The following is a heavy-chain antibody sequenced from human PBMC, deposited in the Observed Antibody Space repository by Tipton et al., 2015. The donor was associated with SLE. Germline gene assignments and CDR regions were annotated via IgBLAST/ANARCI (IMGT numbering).Heavy chain of an antibody. CDR1: GDSLSSYC. CDR2: VYDRGTT. CDR3: AGAQLGAWRFDY. D-gene: IGHD7-27*01. V-gene: IGHV4-59*01. J-gene: IGHJ4*02. Sequence: TLSLTCSVSGDSLSSYCWSWIRQSPGKGLGWIGYVYDRGTTNYNPSVMNRVVISLDGSENQFSLRLTSVTAADAAVYHCAGAQLGAWRFDYWGQGTLVTVSS.